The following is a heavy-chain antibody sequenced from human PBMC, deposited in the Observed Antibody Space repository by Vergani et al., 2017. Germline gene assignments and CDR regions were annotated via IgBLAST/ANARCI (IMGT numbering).Heavy chain of an antibody. CDR1: GGTFSSYA. V-gene: IGHV1-69*01. CDR3: ARDLKGRDGYNHGYDY. CDR2: IIPIFGTA. D-gene: IGHD5-24*01. J-gene: IGHJ4*02. Sequence: QVQLVQSGAEVKKPGSSVKVSCKASGGTFSSYAISWVRQAPGQGLEWMGGIIPIFGTANYAQKFQGRVTITADESTSTAYMELSSLRSEDTAVYYCARDLKGRDGYNHGYDYWGQGTLVTVSS.